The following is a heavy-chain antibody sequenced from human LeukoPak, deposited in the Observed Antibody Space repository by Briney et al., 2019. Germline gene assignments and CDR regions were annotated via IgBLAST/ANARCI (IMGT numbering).Heavy chain of an antibody. V-gene: IGHV4-39*07. J-gene: IGHJ6*03. CDR3: AREPPATAGNYYFYYYMDV. Sequence: ASETLSLTCTVSGVSISNSRYHWGWIRRPPGKGLEWIGSIFYNGDTFYNPSLKSRVIISVDTSKNQFSLKLSSVTAADTAVFYCAREPPATAGNYYFYYYMDVWGKGTTVTVSS. CDR2: IFYNGDT. D-gene: IGHD6-13*01. CDR1: GVSISNSRYH.